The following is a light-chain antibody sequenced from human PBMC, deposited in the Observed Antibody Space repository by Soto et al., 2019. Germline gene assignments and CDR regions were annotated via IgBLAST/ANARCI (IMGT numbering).Light chain of an antibody. CDR3: QQYNNWPLT. V-gene: IGKV3-15*01. CDR2: GAS. J-gene: IGKJ1*01. CDR1: QSVSSY. Sequence: EIVLTQSPGTLSLSPGERATLSCRASQSVSSYLAWYQQKPGQAPRLLIYGASRRATGIPARFSGSGSGTDFTLTISSLQPEDFALYYCQQYNNWPLTFGQGTKVDIK.